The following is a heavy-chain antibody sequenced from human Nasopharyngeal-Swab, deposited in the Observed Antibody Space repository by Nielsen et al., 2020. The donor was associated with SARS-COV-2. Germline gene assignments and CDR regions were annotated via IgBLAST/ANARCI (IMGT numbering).Heavy chain of an antibody. Sequence: SETLSLTCIVSGGSVSRGSHYWSWIRQPPGKGLEWIGYIFYTGNTNYNLSLESRVTMSIDTSRNQFSLSLNSVTAADTAVYYCARDRGDLRKYYFDSWGQGTQITVSA. V-gene: IGHV4-61*01. CDR2: IFYTGNT. CDR1: GGSVSRGSHY. CDR3: ARDRGDLRKYYFDS. D-gene: IGHD3-10*01. J-gene: IGHJ4*02.